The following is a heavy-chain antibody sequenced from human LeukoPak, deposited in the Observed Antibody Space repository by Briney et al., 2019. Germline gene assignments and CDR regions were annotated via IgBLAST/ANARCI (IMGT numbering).Heavy chain of an antibody. CDR2: ISSSSTI. CDR1: GFTFSSYS. CDR3: AREGCCSGYYYYYGMDV. Sequence: HPGGSLRLSCAASGFTFSSYSMNWVRQAPGKGLEWVSYISSSSTIYYADSVKGRFTISRDNAKNSLYLQMNSLRAEDTAVYYCAREGCCSGYYYYYGMDVWGQGTTVTVSS. D-gene: IGHD2-15*01. V-gene: IGHV3-48*04. J-gene: IGHJ6*02.